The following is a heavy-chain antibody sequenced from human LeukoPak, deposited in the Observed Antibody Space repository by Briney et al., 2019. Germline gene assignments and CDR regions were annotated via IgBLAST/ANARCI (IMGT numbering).Heavy chain of an antibody. CDR3: ARRVATKPRYCFDS. J-gene: IGHJ4*02. CDR1: GGSISTYY. D-gene: IGHD5-24*01. V-gene: IGHV4-59*08. CDR2: VYYNGNT. Sequence: SETLSLTCAVSGGSISTYYGTWIRQPPGKGLEWIGFVYYNGNTKYNPSLESRATISVDTSKNQFSLNLRSVAAADTAVYYCARRVATKPRYCFDSWGQGILVTVSS.